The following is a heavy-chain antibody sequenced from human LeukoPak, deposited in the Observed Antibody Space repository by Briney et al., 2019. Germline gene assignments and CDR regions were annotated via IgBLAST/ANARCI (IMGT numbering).Heavy chain of an antibody. V-gene: IGHV3-33*01. J-gene: IGHJ3*02. CDR3: ARASGHDAFDI. D-gene: IGHD3-3*01. CDR1: GFTFSSYG. CDR2: IWYDGSNK. Sequence: GRSLRLSCAASGFTFSSYGMHWVRQAPGKGLEWVAVIWYDGSNKYYADFVKGRFTISRDNSKNTLYLQMNSLRAEDTAVYYCARASGHDAFDIWGQGTMVTVSS.